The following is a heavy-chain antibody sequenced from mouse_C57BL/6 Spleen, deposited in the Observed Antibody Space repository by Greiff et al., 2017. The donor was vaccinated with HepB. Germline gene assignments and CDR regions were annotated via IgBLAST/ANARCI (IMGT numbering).Heavy chain of an antibody. D-gene: IGHD2-1*01. Sequence: EVHLVESGGGLVQPGGSLKLSCAASGFTFSDYYMYWVRQTPEKRLEWVAYISNGGGSTYYPDTVKGRFTISRDNAKNTLYLQMSRLKSEDTAMYYCARPIYYGNYEGYFDVWGTGTTVTVSS. CDR2: ISNGGGST. CDR3: ARPIYYGNYEGYFDV. CDR1: GFTFSDYY. J-gene: IGHJ1*03. V-gene: IGHV5-12*01.